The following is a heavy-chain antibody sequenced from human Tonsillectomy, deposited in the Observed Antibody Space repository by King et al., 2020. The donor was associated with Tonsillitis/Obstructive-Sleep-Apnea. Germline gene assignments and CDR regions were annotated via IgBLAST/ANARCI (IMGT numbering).Heavy chain of an antibody. V-gene: IGHV3-21*01. Sequence: VQLVESGGGLGKPGGSLRLSCAASGFTFSSYSMNWVRQAPGKGLGWVSSNSCSCRYIYYADSVKGRLTISRDNAKNSLYLQMNSLRAEDTAVYYCAGDGGLRGYSYGETFDYWGQGTLVTVSS. J-gene: IGHJ4*02. CDR1: GFTFSSYS. D-gene: IGHD5-18*01. CDR3: AGDGGLRGYSYGETFDY. CDR2: NSCSCRYI.